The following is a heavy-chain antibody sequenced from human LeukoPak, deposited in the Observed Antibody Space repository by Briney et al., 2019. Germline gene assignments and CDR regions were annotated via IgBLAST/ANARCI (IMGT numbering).Heavy chain of an antibody. CDR3: AREAYSGSYYLDY. J-gene: IGHJ4*02. Sequence: ASVKVSCKASGYTFTSYGISWVRQAPGQGLEWMGWISAYNGNTNYAQKLQGRVTMTTDTSTSTAHMELRSLRSDDTAVYYCAREAYSGSYYLDYWGQGTLVTVSS. CDR2: ISAYNGNT. CDR1: GYTFTSYG. D-gene: IGHD1-26*01. V-gene: IGHV1-18*01.